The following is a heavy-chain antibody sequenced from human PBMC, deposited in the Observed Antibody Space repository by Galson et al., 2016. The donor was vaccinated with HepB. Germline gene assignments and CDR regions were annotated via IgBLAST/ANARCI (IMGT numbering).Heavy chain of an antibody. V-gene: IGHV3-30*03. CDR2: ISYDGSNK. Sequence: SLRLSCAASGFTFSSYGMHWVRQAPGKGLEWVAVISYDGSNKYYADSVKGRFTISRDNSKNTLYLEMNSLRAEDTAVYYCAREPGRIQLYLHSFGMDVWGQGTTVTVSS. CDR3: AREPGRIQLYLHSFGMDV. D-gene: IGHD1-1*01. J-gene: IGHJ6*02. CDR1: GFTFSSYG.